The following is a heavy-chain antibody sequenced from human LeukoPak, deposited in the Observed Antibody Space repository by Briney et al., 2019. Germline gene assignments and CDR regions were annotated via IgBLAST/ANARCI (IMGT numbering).Heavy chain of an antibody. CDR2: IHRSGSP. J-gene: IGHJ4*02. D-gene: IGHD1-14*01. Sequence: SETLSLTCTVSLDSTTSNFWSWVRQPPGKGLEWIGGIHRSGSPNYNPSLQSRVTISIDRSRNQIALELSSVTAAGTAVYYCAREILGGFNPGACWGQGSLVSVCS. CDR3: AREILGGFNPGAC. V-gene: IGHV4-4*02. CDR1: LDSTTSNF.